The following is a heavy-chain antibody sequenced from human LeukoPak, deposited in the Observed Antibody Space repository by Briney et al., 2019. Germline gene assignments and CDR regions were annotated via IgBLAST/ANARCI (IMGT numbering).Heavy chain of an antibody. CDR1: GGSISSNSYY. Sequence: SETLSLTCAVSGGSISSNSYYWGWIRQPPGKGLEWIGSIYYSGSTNYNPSLKSRVTISVDTSKNQFPLKLSSVTAADTAVYYCARTTEGGYSYGYFYYYYMDVWGKGTTVTISS. CDR3: ARTTEGGYSYGYFYYYYMDV. D-gene: IGHD5-18*01. CDR2: IYYSGST. V-gene: IGHV4-39*06. J-gene: IGHJ6*03.